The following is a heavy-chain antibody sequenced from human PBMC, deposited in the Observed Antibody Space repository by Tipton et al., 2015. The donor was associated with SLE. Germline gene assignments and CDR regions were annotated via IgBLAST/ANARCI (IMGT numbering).Heavy chain of an antibody. V-gene: IGHV4-59*12. D-gene: IGHD1-1*01. CDR1: GGSLSAYY. CDR3: ARDQTGLFDY. Sequence: TLSLTCTVSGGSLSAYYWSWIRQSPGRGLEWIAYIYYSESNTESTNYNPSLKSRLTISGDTSKNQFSLKLSSVTAADTAVYYCARDQTGLFDYWGQGTLVTVSS. CDR2: IYYSESNTEST. J-gene: IGHJ4*02.